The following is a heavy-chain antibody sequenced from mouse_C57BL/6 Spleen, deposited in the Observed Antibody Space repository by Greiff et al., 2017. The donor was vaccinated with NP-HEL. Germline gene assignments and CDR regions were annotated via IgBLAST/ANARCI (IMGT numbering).Heavy chain of an antibody. Sequence: EVQLQQSGAELVRPGASVKLSCTASGFNIKDDYMHWVKQRPEQGLEWIGWIDPENGDTEYASKFQGKATITADTSSNTAYLQLSSLTSEDTAVYYCTTGWLLRYYAMDYWGQGTSVTVSS. D-gene: IGHD2-3*01. J-gene: IGHJ4*01. CDR2: IDPENGDT. V-gene: IGHV14-4*01. CDR1: GFNIKDDY. CDR3: TTGWLLRYYAMDY.